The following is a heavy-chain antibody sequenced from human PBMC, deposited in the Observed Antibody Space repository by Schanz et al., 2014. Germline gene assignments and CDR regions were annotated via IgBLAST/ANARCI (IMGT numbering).Heavy chain of an antibody. CDR3: ARGGSGSHYRLDY. J-gene: IGHJ4*02. CDR1: GFNFSSYS. D-gene: IGHD1-26*01. Sequence: EEQLVESGGGLVKPGGSLRLSCAASGFNFSSYSLNWVRQAPGKGLEWVSSISYGTSYIYYADSMKGRFTVSRDNAENALYLQMNSLRAEDTGLYFCARGGSGSHYRLDYWGQGTLVTVSS. V-gene: IGHV3-21*03. CDR2: ISYGTSYI.